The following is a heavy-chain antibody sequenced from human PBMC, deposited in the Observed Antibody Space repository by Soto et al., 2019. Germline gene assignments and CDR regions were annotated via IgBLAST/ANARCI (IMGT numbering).Heavy chain of an antibody. J-gene: IGHJ4*02. CDR3: AKILMGFGPGTMVRGNRGPYYFDY. CDR1: GFTFSSYA. CDR2: ISGSGGST. V-gene: IGHV3-23*01. D-gene: IGHD3-10*01. Sequence: GGSLRLSCAASGFTFSSYAMSWVRQAPGKGLEWVSAISGSGGSTYYADSVKGRFTISRDNSKNTLYLQMNSLRAEDTAVYYCAKILMGFGPGTMVRGNRGPYYFDYWGQGTLVTVSS.